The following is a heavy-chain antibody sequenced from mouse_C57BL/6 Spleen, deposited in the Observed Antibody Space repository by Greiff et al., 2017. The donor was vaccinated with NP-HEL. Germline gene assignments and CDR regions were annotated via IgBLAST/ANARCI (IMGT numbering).Heavy chain of an antibody. J-gene: IGHJ2*01. V-gene: IGHV1-15*01. CDR3: THYYGSSYVGD. D-gene: IGHD1-1*01. CDR1: GYTFTDYE. Sequence: VQLQQSGAELVRPGASVTLSCKASGYTFTDYEMHWVKQTPVHGLEWIGAIDPETGGTAYNQKFKGKAILTADKSSSTAYMELRSLTSEDSAVYYCTHYYGSSYVGDWGQGTTLTVSS. CDR2: IDPETGGT.